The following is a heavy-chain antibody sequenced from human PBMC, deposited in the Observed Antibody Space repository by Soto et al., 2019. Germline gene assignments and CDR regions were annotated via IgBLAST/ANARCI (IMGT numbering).Heavy chain of an antibody. CDR2: ISSAGTTK. J-gene: IGHJ3*01. V-gene: IGHV3-30*18. D-gene: IGHD2-2*01. CDR1: GFTFSNYG. CDR3: AKVYLGSSNVFDV. Sequence: PGGSLRLSCVASGFTFSNYGFHWVRRTPGKGLQWMAAISSAGTTKNYAESVNGRFFISRDNSRNTVFLHMNSVRAEDTALYYCAKVYLGSSNVFDVWGRGTVVTVSS.